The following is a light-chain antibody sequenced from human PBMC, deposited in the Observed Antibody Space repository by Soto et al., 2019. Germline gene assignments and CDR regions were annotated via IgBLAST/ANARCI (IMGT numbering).Light chain of an antibody. CDR3: LQSYSTPRT. CDR1: QNISTF. Sequence: DIQMTQSPSSLSASVGDRVTITCRASQNISTFLHWYQQKPAKAPELLIYVASNLQSAVPSRFSGSGSGTDFTLTISSLQPEDFATYYCLQSYSTPRTFGQGTKVDIK. V-gene: IGKV1-39*01. J-gene: IGKJ1*01. CDR2: VAS.